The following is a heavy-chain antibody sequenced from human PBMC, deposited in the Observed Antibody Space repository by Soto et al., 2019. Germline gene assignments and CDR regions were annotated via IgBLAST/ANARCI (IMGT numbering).Heavy chain of an antibody. CDR2: IKQDGSEK. Sequence: PGGSLRLSCAASGFTFSSYWMSWVRQAPGKGLEWVANIKQDGSEKYYVDSVKGRFTISRDNAKNSLYLQMNSLRAEDTAVYYCARDLDSSGSVLDYWGQGTLVTVSS. V-gene: IGHV3-7*05. CDR3: ARDLDSSGSVLDY. D-gene: IGHD3-22*01. J-gene: IGHJ4*02. CDR1: GFTFSSYW.